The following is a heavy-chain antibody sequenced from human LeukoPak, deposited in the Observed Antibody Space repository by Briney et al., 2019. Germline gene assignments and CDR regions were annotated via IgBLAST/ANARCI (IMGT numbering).Heavy chain of an antibody. V-gene: IGHV4-59*02. Sequence: SETLSLTCIVSRDTVSSYSWSWIRQSPGTQLEWIGYIYYSGSTNYNPSRRSRVTISIDASKNHFSLKLSSVTAADTAVYYCARGRSLGIIDYWGQGTLVTVSS. CDR2: IYYSGST. D-gene: IGHD3-16*01. CDR3: ARGRSLGIIDY. J-gene: IGHJ4*02. CDR1: RDTVSSYS.